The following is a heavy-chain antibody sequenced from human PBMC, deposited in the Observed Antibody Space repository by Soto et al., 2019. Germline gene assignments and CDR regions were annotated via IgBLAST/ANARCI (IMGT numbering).Heavy chain of an antibody. J-gene: IGHJ6*02. CDR1: GGSISSGDDY. Sequence: QVQLQESGPGLVKPSQTLSLTCTVSGGSISSGDDYWGWIRQPPGTGLEWIGYIYYSGSTYYNPSRKSRVTISEDTSKNQFALKLSSVTASDTAVYYCAHSTTVTPIYYSYGMDVRGQGTTVPVSS. CDR3: AHSTTVTPIYYSYGMDV. D-gene: IGHD4-17*01. V-gene: IGHV4-30-4*01. CDR2: IYYSGST.